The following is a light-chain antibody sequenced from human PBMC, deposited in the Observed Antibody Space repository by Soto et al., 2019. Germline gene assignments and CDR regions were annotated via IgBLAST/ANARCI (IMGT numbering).Light chain of an antibody. Sequence: QSVLTQPASVSGSPGQSITISCTGTSSDVGAYNYVSWYQQHPGKAPKLMIYEVSNRPSGVSNRCSGSKSGNTASLTISGLQAEDEADYYCSSYTSRNTLVFGTGTKLTVL. CDR3: SSYTSRNTLV. J-gene: IGLJ1*01. CDR2: EVS. V-gene: IGLV2-14*01. CDR1: SSDVGAYNY.